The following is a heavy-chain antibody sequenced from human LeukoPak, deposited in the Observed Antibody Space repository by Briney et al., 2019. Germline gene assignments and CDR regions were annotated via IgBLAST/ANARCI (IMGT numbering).Heavy chain of an antibody. Sequence: SGTLSLTCTVSGGSVSSGSYYWSWIRQPPGKGLEWIGYIHYSGSTNYNPSLKSRVTISVDTSKNQFSLKLSSVTAADTAVYYCARATLRGYYDSSGYSYYYGMDVWGQGTTVTVSS. CDR1: GGSVSSGSYY. CDR3: ARATLRGYYDSSGYSYYYGMDV. J-gene: IGHJ6*02. D-gene: IGHD3-22*01. V-gene: IGHV4-61*01. CDR2: IHYSGST.